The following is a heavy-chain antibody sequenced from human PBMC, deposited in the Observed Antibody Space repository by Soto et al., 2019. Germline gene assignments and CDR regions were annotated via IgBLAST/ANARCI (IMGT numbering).Heavy chain of an antibody. V-gene: IGHV4-38-2*02. J-gene: IGHJ5*02. CDR3: ARDSSGYYWFDP. D-gene: IGHD3-22*01. CDR2: IYHSGTT. CDR1: GFSISSGYF. Sequence: SETLSLTCAVSGFSISSGYFWGWIRQPPGKGPEWLGSIYHSGTTYYNPPVKGRVTISVDTSKNQFSLKMSSVTAADTAVYYCARDSSGYYWFDPWGQGTLVTVS.